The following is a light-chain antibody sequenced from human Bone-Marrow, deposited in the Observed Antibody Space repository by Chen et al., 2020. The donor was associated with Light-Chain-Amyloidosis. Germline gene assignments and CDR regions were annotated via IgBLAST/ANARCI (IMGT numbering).Light chain of an antibody. CDR1: RSDVGGYNF. V-gene: IGLV2-14*03. CDR3: SSYTGSSTWV. J-gene: IGLJ3*02. CDR2: DVT. Sequence: QSALTQPASVSGSPGQSITLSCTGSRSDVGGYNFVSWYQQLPGKAPKLWIYDVTNRPSGVSYCCSGSKSGNTASLTVSGLQAEDEADYYCSSYTGSSTWVFGGGTKLTVL.